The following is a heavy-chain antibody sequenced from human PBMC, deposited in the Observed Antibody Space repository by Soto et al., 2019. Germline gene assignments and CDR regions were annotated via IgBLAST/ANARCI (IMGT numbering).Heavy chain of an antibody. D-gene: IGHD3-9*01. CDR1: GGSISSYY. Sequence: SETLSLTCTVSGGSISSYYWSWIRQPPGKGLEWIGYIYYSGSTNYNPSLKSRVTISVDTSKNQFSLKLSSVTAADTAVYYCAREGYFDWLPFAAGWFDPWGQGTLVTVSS. CDR3: AREGYFDWLPFAAGWFDP. CDR2: IYYSGST. V-gene: IGHV4-59*01. J-gene: IGHJ5*02.